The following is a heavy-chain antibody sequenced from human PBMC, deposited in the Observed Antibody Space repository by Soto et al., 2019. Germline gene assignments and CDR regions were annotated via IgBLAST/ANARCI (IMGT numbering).Heavy chain of an antibody. CDR1: GFTFSSYA. D-gene: IGHD2-15*01. J-gene: IGHJ3*02. V-gene: IGHV3-7*01. Sequence: GGSLRLSCAASGFTFSSYAMSWVRQAPGKGLEWVANIKQDGSAIYYADSVKGRLTISRDNAKNSLFLQMNSLRADDTAVYYCARGLGAGTCIWGQGTMVTVSS. CDR2: IKQDGSAI. CDR3: ARGLGAGTCI.